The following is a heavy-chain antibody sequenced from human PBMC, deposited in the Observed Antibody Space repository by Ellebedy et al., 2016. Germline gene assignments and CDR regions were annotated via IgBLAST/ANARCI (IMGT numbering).Heavy chain of an antibody. Sequence: GGSLRLSCIASGFTFGDYAMGWFRQPPGKGLEWVGFIRSKVYGGTAEYVTSVKGRFTISRDDSKSIAYLQMDGLKTEDTAVYYCSRGYYNDSVAAGDWGQGILVTVSS. CDR2: IRSKVYGGTA. CDR3: SRGYYNDSVAAGD. D-gene: IGHD3-22*01. J-gene: IGHJ4*02. V-gene: IGHV3-49*03. CDR1: GFTFGDYA.